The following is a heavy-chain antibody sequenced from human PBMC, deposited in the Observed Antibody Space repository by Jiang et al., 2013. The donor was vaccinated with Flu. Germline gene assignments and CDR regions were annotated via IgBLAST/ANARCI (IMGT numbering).Heavy chain of an antibody. V-gene: IGHV3-30-3*01. Sequence: LVESGGGVVQPGRSLRLSCAASGFTFSSYAMHWVRQAPGKGLEWVAVISYDGSNKYYADSVKGRFTISRDNSKNTLYLQMNSLRAEDTAVYYCAREFRLGVTYYFDYWGQGTLVTVSS. CDR1: GFTFSSYA. J-gene: IGHJ4*02. D-gene: IGHD3-22*01. CDR2: ISYDGSNK. CDR3: AREFRLGVTYYFDY.